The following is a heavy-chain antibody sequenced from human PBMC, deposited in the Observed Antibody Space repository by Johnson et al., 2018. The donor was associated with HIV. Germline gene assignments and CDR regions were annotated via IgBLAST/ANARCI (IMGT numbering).Heavy chain of an antibody. CDR3: AKDLSSGWYHAFDI. D-gene: IGHD6-19*01. CDR1: GFTFDDYA. J-gene: IGHJ3*02. CDR2: IFWNTGNI. V-gene: IGHV3-9*01. Sequence: VQLVESWGNFVQPGRSLRLSCAASGFTFDDYAMHWVRQAPGKGLEWVSGIFWNTGNIDYADSVKGRFTISRDNSKNTLYLQMNSRRAEDTAVYYCAKDLSSGWYHAFDIWGQGTMVTVSS.